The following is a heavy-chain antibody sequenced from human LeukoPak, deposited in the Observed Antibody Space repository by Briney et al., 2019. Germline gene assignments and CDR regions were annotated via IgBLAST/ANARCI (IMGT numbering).Heavy chain of an antibody. V-gene: IGHV3-7*01. CDR1: GFTLSTYW. CDR3: ARDLGHYDSGTSHFDY. Sequence: PGGSLRLSCEASGFTLSTYWMNWVRQVPGKGLEWVANINPDGSAKRYVDSVKGRFTISRDSSKNTVFLQMNSLRAEDTAVYHCARDLGHYDSGTSHFDYWGQGTLVTVSS. CDR2: INPDGSAK. D-gene: IGHD3-10*01. J-gene: IGHJ4*02.